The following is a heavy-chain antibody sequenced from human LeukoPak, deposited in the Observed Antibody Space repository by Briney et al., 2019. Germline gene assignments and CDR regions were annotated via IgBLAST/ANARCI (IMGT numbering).Heavy chain of an antibody. J-gene: IGHJ6*02. CDR2: IYPGDSDT. CDR1: GYSFTSYW. Sequence: GGSLKISCKGSGYSFTSYWIGWVRQMPGKGLEWMGIIYPGDSDTRYSPSFQGQVTISADKSISTAYLQWSSLKASDTAMYYCARHHYGDTAYYYYGMDVWGQGTTVTVSS. V-gene: IGHV5-51*01. D-gene: IGHD4-17*01. CDR3: ARHHYGDTAYYYYGMDV.